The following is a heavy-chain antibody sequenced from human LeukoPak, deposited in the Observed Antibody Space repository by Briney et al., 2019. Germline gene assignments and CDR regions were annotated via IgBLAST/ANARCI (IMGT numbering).Heavy chain of an antibody. CDR2: IYDSGST. D-gene: IGHD3-10*01. V-gene: IGHV4-39*01. Sequence: PSETLSLTCTVSGGSIRSSYYYWGWIRQPPGKGLEWIGSIYDSGSTYYNPSLKSRVTISVDTSKSQFSLKLNSVTAADTAVNYCARHYGPWGQGTLVTVSS. CDR1: GGSIRSSYYY. J-gene: IGHJ5*02. CDR3: ARHYGP.